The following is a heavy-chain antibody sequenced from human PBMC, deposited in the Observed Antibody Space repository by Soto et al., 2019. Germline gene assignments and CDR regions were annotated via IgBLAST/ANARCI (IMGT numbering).Heavy chain of an antibody. CDR3: AREMDSSRWFDP. J-gene: IGHJ5*02. D-gene: IGHD6-13*01. CDR1: GGSISSYY. CDR2: IYYSGST. Sequence: PXETLSLTCAVSGGSISSYYWSWLRQPPGKGLEWIGYIYYSGSTKYNPSLKSRVTISVDTSKNHFSLKLSSVTAADTAVYYCAREMDSSRWFDPWGQGTLVTVSS. V-gene: IGHV4-59*01.